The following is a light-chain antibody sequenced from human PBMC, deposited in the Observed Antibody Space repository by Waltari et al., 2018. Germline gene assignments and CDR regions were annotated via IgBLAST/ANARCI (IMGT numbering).Light chain of an antibody. CDR3: QQRSNGPRT. Sequence: IVLTQSPATLSLSPGDRATLSCRASHSIGSYLAWYQQKPGQAPRLLIDDAFKRATGSPARFSGSASGTDFTLTISSLEPEDFAVYYCQQRSNGPRTVGGGTKGE. V-gene: IGKV3-11*01. J-gene: IGKJ4*01. CDR2: DAF. CDR1: HSIGSY.